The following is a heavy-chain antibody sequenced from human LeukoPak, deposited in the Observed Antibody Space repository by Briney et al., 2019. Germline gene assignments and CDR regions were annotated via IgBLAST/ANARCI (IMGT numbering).Heavy chain of an antibody. V-gene: IGHV3-48*03. J-gene: IGHJ4*02. CDR3: ARGGTEELDY. CDR2: SSSSGTKI. CDR1: GFTFSNYE. D-gene: IGHD1-7*01. Sequence: GGSLRLSCAASGFTFSNYEMDWVRQAPGKGLEWVSYSSSSGTKIYYAESVKGRFTVSRDNAKSTMYLQMNSLTVEDTALYYCARGGTEELDYWGQGTLVTVSS.